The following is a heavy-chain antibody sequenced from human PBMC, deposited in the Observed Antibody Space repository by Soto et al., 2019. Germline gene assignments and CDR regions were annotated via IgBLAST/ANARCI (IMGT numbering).Heavy chain of an antibody. V-gene: IGHV4-31*03. CDR2: IYYSGST. J-gene: IGHJ4*02. Sequence: PSETLSLTCTVSGGSISSGGYYWSWIRQHPGKGLEWIGYIYYSGSTYYNPSLKSRVTISVDTSKNQFSLKLSSVTAADTAVYYCEREGDYGDSRVDWGQGTLVTVSS. D-gene: IGHD4-17*01. CDR1: GGSISSGGYY. CDR3: EREGDYGDSRVD.